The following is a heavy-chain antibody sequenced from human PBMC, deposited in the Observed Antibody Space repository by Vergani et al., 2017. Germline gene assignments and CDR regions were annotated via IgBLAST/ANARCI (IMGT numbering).Heavy chain of an antibody. CDR3: AKANPRNSGYDYLYYYHAMDV. J-gene: IGHJ6*02. CDR1: GFTFNHYA. V-gene: IGHV3-23*01. Sequence: EVQLLQSEGAVVQPGGSLRLSCVASGFTFNHYAMNWVRQAPGKGLEWVSGISGSGGSKYYAGSVKGRFTISRDSSKNTLYLQMNSLSAGDTAVYYCAKANPRNSGYDYLYYYHAMDVWGQGTTVTVSS. CDR2: ISGSGGSK. D-gene: IGHD5-12*01.